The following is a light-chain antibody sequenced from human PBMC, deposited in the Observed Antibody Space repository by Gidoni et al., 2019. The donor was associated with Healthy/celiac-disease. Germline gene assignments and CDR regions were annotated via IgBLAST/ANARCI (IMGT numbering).Light chain of an antibody. Sequence: DIVMTQSPDSMAVSLDERATINCKSSKSVLYSSNNKNYLAWYQQKPGHPPKLLIYWASTREAGVPDRFSGSGSGTDFTLTISSLQAEDVAVYYCQQYYSTPLTFGGGTKVEIK. J-gene: IGKJ4*01. V-gene: IGKV4-1*01. CDR3: QQYYSTPLT. CDR2: WAS. CDR1: KSVLYSSNNKNY.